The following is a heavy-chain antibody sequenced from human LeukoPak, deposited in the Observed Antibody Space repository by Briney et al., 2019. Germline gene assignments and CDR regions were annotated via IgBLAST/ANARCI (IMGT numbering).Heavy chain of an antibody. J-gene: IGHJ5*02. Sequence: PSETLSLTCAVYGGSFSGYYWSWIRQPPGQGLEWIGYIHYSGSTNYNPSLKSRVTISLDKSKNQFSLKLNSVTAADTAVYYCAREGQWLPDWFDPWGQGTLVTVSS. CDR2: IHYSGST. CDR1: GGSFSGYY. CDR3: AREGQWLPDWFDP. V-gene: IGHV4-59*01. D-gene: IGHD6-19*01.